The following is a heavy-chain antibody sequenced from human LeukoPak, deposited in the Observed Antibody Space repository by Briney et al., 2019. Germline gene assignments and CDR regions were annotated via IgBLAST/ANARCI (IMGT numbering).Heavy chain of an antibody. D-gene: IGHD2-2*01. V-gene: IGHV4-61*01. CDR1: GGSVRSTSYY. CDR3: ASLYCTRTSCYFLDP. J-gene: IGHJ5*02. Sequence: SETLSLTCSVSGGSVRSTSYYWSWIRQSPGKGLEWIGYIYNTGRTNYNASLNSRVTISLDTSKNQFSLKLSSLTAADTAMYSCASLYCTRTSCYFLDPWGQGTLVIVSS. CDR2: IYNTGRT.